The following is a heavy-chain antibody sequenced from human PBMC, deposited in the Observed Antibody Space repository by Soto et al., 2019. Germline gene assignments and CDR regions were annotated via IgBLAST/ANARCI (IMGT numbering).Heavy chain of an antibody. Sequence: GGSLRLSCAASGFTFSSYAMHWVRQAPGKGLEWVAVISYDGSNKYYADSVKGRFTISRDNSKNTLYLQMNSLRAEDTAVYYCARVEVPNAGVPNARFYYYYGMDVWGQGTTVTVSS. CDR2: ISYDGSNK. CDR1: GFTFSSYA. J-gene: IGHJ6*02. CDR3: ARVEVPNAGVPNARFYYYYGMDV. D-gene: IGHD2-2*01. V-gene: IGHV3-30-3*01.